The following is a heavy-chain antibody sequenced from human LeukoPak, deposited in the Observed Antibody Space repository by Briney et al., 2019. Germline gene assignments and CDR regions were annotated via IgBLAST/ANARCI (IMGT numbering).Heavy chain of an antibody. CDR2: IIPIFGTA. V-gene: IGHV1-69*01. D-gene: IGHD2-2*01. CDR3: AAECSSTSCRPPPDYYYYYYGMDV. CDR1: GGTFSSYA. J-gene: IGHJ6*04. Sequence: SVKVSCKASGGTFSSYAISWVRQAPGQGLEWMGGIIPIFGTANYAQKFQGRVTITADESTSTAYMELSSLGSEDTAVYYCAAECSSTSCRPPPDYYYYYYGMDVWGKGTTVTVSS.